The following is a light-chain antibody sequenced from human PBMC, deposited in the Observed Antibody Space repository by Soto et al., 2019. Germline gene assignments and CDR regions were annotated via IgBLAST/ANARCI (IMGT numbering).Light chain of an antibody. CDR1: KLGEKY. CDR2: QDT. Sequence: SYELTQPPSVSVSPGQTASITCSGDKLGEKYACWYQQKPGQSPVVVIYQDTKRPSGIPERFSGSNSGNTATLTISGTQAMDEADYYCQAWDRNNVVFGGGTKLTVL. J-gene: IGLJ3*02. V-gene: IGLV3-1*01. CDR3: QAWDRNNVV.